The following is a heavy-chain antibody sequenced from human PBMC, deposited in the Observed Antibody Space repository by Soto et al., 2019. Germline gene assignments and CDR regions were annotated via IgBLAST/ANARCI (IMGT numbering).Heavy chain of an antibody. CDR3: ARGRRNVNWFDP. J-gene: IGHJ5*02. CDR1: GGSFSGYY. V-gene: IGHV4-34*01. Sequence: QVQLQQWGAGLLKPSETLSLTCAVYGGSFSGYYWSWIRQPPGKGLEWIGEINHSGSTNYNPSLKSRVTISVDTSKNQFSLKLSSVTAADTAVYYCARGRRNVNWFDPWGQGTLVTVSS. CDR2: INHSGST.